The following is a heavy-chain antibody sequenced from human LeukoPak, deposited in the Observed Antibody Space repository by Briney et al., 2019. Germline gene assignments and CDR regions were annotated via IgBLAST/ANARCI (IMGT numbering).Heavy chain of an antibody. V-gene: IGHV3-48*01. CDR3: AKGPNFGMMYYFDY. J-gene: IGHJ4*02. D-gene: IGHD3-3*01. CDR1: GFTFSSYS. CDR2: ISSSSSTI. Sequence: GGSLRLSCAASGFTFSSYSMNWVRQAPGKGLEWVSYISSSSSTIYYADSVKGRFTISRDNAKNSLYLQMNSLRAEDTAVYYCAKGPNFGMMYYFDYWGQGTLVTVSS.